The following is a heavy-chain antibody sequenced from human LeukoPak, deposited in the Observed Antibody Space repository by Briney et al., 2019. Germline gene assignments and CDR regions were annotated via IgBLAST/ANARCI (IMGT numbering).Heavy chain of an antibody. J-gene: IGHJ4*02. CDR2: ISYDGSNQ. V-gene: IGHV3-30*03. Sequence: PGRSLRLSCAASGFTFINYGMHWVRQAPGKGLEWVAVISYDGSNQYYADSVKGRFTISRDNSKNTLYLQMNSLRAEDTAVYYCATQTMVVIAIRYYFDYWGQGTLVTVSS. CDR1: GFTFINYG. CDR3: ATQTMVVIAIRYYFDY. D-gene: IGHD2-21*01.